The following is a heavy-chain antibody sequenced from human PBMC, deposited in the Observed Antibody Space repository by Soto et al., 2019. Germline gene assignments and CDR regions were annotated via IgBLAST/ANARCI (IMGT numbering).Heavy chain of an antibody. J-gene: IGHJ4*02. CDR2: VGSDETTK. Sequence: PGGSLRLSCAASGFTFRTSGMHWVRQAPGKGLEWVAVVGSDETTKHYADSVKGRFTISRDNSKNTLSLQMDSLRPEDTAIYYCAKEYKWGRWFFDSWGQGTLVTVSS. CDR1: GFTFRTSG. CDR3: AKEYKWGRWFFDS. D-gene: IGHD1-20*01. V-gene: IGHV3-30*02.